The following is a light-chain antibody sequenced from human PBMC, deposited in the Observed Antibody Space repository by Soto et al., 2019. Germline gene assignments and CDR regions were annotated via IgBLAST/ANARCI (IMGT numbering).Light chain of an antibody. CDR2: DAS. Sequence: VFTQSPGTLSLSPGERATLSCRPSQSVSSSYLAWYQQKPGQAPRLLIYDASNRATGIPARFSGSGSGTDFTLTISSLEPEDFAVYYCQQRSNWPPITFGQGTRL. CDR3: QQRSNWPPIT. CDR1: QSVSSSY. V-gene: IGKV3D-20*02. J-gene: IGKJ5*01.